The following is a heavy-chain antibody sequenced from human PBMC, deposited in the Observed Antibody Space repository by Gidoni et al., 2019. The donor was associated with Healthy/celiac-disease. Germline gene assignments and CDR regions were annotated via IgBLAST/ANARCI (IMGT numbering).Heavy chain of an antibody. CDR3: AGEEYYYDSSGHLHFDY. Sequence: EVQLLESGGGLVQPGGSLRLSCAASGFTFSSYAMGWVRQAPGKGLEWVSAIRGSGGSTYYADSVKGRFTISRDNSKNTLYLQMNSLRAEDTAVYYCAGEEYYYDSSGHLHFDYWGQGTLVTVSS. V-gene: IGHV3-23*01. D-gene: IGHD3-22*01. CDR1: GFTFSSYA. J-gene: IGHJ4*02. CDR2: IRGSGGST.